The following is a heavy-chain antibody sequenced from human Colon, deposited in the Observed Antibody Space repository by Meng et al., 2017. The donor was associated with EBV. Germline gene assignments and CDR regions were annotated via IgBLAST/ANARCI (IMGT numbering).Heavy chain of an antibody. CDR1: GASITNHNW. V-gene: IGHV4-4*03. D-gene: IGHD3-10*01. CDR3: LRGSGGSV. CDR2: IPHRGSS. J-gene: IGHJ1*01. Sequence: RGSGPARGHTPEPPSLPCAVSGASITNHNWWAWVRQPPGKGLGWLGEIPHRGSSAYNPSLKSRVSMSIDKSKNQFSLKLTSVTAADTAVYHCLRGSGGSVWGQGTLVTVSS.